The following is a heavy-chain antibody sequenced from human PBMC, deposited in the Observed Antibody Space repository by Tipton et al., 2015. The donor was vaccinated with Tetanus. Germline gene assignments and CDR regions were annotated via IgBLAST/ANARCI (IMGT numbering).Heavy chain of an antibody. CDR1: GYTFTGYY. J-gene: IGHJ4*02. Sequence: QLVQSGAEMKKPGASVKVSCKASGYTFTGYYIYWVRQAPGQGLEWVAVSWYDGTDKYYADSVKGRFTISRDNSKNTLYLQMNSLRAEDTAVYYCAREADCSGGSCFSGDFDNWGQGTQVTVSS. CDR3: AREADCSGGSCFSGDFDN. CDR2: SWYDGTDK. V-gene: IGHV3-33*01. D-gene: IGHD2-15*01.